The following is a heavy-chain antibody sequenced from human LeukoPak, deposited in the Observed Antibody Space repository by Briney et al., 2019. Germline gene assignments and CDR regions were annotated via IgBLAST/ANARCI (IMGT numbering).Heavy chain of an antibody. J-gene: IGHJ4*02. Sequence: QAGGSLRLSCAASGFTFSNYWMTWARQAPGKGLEWVAHIKEDGGEKHYVDPVKGRFTISRDNAKNSLHLQMNSLRAEDTAMYYCVRDRGYCSGGTCYALWDYWGQGTLVTVSS. CDR3: VRDRGYCSGGTCYALWDY. CDR2: IKEDGGEK. V-gene: IGHV3-7*01. CDR1: GFTFSNYW. D-gene: IGHD2-15*01.